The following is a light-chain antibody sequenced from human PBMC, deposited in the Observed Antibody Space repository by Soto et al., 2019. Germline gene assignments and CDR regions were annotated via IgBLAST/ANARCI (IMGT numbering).Light chain of an antibody. CDR2: EVS. J-gene: IGLJ2*01. V-gene: IGLV2-14*01. CDR1: SSDIGTYKY. CDR3: SSYTTSSTHVL. Sequence: QSALTQPASVSGSPGQSITISCTGTSSDIGTYKYVSWYQQHPGKAPQLMIYEVSNRPSGISNRFSGSKSGNTASLTISGLQAEAEADYYCSSYTTSSTHVLFGGGTKLTVL.